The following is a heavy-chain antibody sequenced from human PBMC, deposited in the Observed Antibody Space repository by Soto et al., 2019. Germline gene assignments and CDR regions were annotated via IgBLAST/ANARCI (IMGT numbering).Heavy chain of an antibody. CDR3: ARAQSVGATKGYYFDY. CDR1: GCTVSSYA. Sequence: GASVKVSCKASGCTVSSYAISCVRQAPGQVLEWMGGIIPIFGTANYAQKFQGRVTITADKSTSTAYMGLSSLRSEDTAVYYCARAQSVGATKGYYFDYWGQGTLVTVSS. CDR2: IIPIFGTA. D-gene: IGHD1-26*01. V-gene: IGHV1-69*06. J-gene: IGHJ4*02.